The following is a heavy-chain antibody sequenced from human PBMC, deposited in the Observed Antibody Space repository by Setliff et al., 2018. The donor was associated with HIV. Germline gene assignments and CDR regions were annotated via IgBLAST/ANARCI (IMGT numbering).Heavy chain of an antibody. Sequence: SETLSLTCTVSGGSISSHYWSWIRQPPGKGLEWIGSIYYSGSTNYNPSLKSRVTISVDTSKNQFSLKLSSVAAADTAVYYCARGVYGSSWYGSYWFDPWGQGTLVTVSS. CDR3: ARGVYGSSWYGSYWFDP. CDR2: IYYSGST. J-gene: IGHJ5*02. CDR1: GGSISSHY. D-gene: IGHD6-13*01. V-gene: IGHV4-59*11.